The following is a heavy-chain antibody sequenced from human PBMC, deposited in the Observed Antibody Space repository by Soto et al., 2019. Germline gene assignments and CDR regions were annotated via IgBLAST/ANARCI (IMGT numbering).Heavy chain of an antibody. CDR2: ISGSGGST. CDR3: AKGGEVPFHCSSTSCYVSLYYYYYYMDV. V-gene: IGHV3-23*01. Sequence: GGSLRLSCAASGFTFSSYAMSWVRQAPGKGLEWVSAISGSGGSTYYADSVKGRFTISRDNSKNTLYLQMNSLRAEDTAVYYCAKGGEVPFHCSSTSCYVSLYYYYYYMDVWGKGTTVTVSS. D-gene: IGHD2-2*01. J-gene: IGHJ6*03. CDR1: GFTFSSYA.